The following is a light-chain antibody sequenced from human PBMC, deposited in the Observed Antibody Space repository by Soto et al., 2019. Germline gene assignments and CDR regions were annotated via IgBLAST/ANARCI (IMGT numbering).Light chain of an antibody. J-gene: IGKJ4*01. Sequence: EIVLTQSPGTLSLSPGERATLSCRASRSVSNSYLTWYQQKPGQAPRLLIYAASSRATGIPDRFSGSGSGTDFTLTISRLEPEDFAVYYCQQYGSSPLFTFGGGTKVEIK. CDR2: AAS. CDR1: RSVSNSY. CDR3: QQYGSSPLFT. V-gene: IGKV3-20*01.